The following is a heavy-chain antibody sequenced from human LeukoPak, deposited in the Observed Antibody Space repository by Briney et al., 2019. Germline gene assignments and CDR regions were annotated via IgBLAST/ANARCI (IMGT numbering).Heavy chain of an antibody. V-gene: IGHV1-2*02. D-gene: IGHD3-3*01. CDR2: INPNSGGT. CDR1: GYTFTGYY. Sequence: ASVKVSCKASGYTFTGYYMHWVRQAPGQGLEWMGWINPNSGGTNYAQKFQGRVTMTRDTSISTAYMELSRLRSDDTAVYYCAREMKDKYYDFWSGSQEGPPADNWFDPWGQGTLVTVSS. CDR3: AREMKDKYYDFWSGSQEGPPADNWFDP. J-gene: IGHJ5*02.